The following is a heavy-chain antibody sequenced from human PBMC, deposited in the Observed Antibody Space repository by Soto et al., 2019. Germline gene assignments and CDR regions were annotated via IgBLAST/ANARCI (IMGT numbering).Heavy chain of an antibody. CDR3: ARRGEDYGDYFVFGPLLY. D-gene: IGHD4-17*01. CDR1: GGTFSSYA. CDR2: IIPIFGTA. Sequence: SVKVSCKASGGTFSSYAISWVRQAPGQGLEWMGGIIPIFGTANYAQKFQGRVTITADESTSTAYMELSSLRSEDTAVYYCARRGEDYGDYFVFGPLLYWGQGTLVTVSS. J-gene: IGHJ4*02. V-gene: IGHV1-69*13.